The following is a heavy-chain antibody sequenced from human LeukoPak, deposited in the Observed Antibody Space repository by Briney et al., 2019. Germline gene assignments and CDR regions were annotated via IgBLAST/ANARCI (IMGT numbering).Heavy chain of an antibody. D-gene: IGHD6-13*01. CDR1: GGTFSSYT. Sequence: SVKVSCKASGGTFSSYTISWVRQAPGQGLEWMGRIIPILGIANYAQKFQGRVTITADKSASTAYMELSSLRSEDTVVYYCARGDSSRTLENWGQGTLVTVSS. J-gene: IGHJ4*02. V-gene: IGHV1-69*02. CDR3: ARGDSSRTLEN. CDR2: IIPILGIA.